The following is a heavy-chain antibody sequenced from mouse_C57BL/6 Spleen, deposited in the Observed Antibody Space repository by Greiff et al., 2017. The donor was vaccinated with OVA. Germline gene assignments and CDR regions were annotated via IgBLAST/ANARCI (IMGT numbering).Heavy chain of an antibody. CDR1: GYSFTGYF. D-gene: IGHD1-1*01. J-gene: IGHJ2*01. V-gene: IGHV1-20*01. CDR3: ARGITTVVATNYFDY. CDR2: INPYNGDT. Sequence: EVHLVESGPELVKPGDSVKISCKASGYSFTGYFMNWVMQSHGKSLEWIGRINPYNGDTFYNQKFKGKATLTVDKSSSTAHMELRSLTSEDSAVYYCARGITTVVATNYFDYWGQGTTLTVSS.